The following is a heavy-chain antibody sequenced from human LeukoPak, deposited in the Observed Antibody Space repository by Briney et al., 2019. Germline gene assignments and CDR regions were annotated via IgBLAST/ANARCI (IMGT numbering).Heavy chain of an antibody. J-gene: IGHJ4*02. CDR1: GGSIRISSYY. CDR3: ARRQYYFDY. V-gene: IGHV4-39*01. CDR2: IYYSGST. Sequence: PSETLSLTCTVSGGSIRISSYYWGWIRQPPGKGLEWIGSIYYSGSTYYNPSLKSRVTISVDTSKNQFSLKLSSVTAADTAVYYCARRQYYFDYWGQGTLVTVSS.